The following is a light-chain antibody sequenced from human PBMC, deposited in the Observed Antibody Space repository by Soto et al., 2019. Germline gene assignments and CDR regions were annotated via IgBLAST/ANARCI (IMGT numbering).Light chain of an antibody. Sequence: DIQMTQSPSTLSASVGDRVTITCRASQNINNWLAWYQQKPGNPPKLLIYKASTLDSGVPSRFSGSGSGTEFTLTISSLQPDDFATYYCQQYNTFSRTFGQGTKVEIK. V-gene: IGKV1-5*03. CDR2: KAS. J-gene: IGKJ1*01. CDR1: QNINNW. CDR3: QQYNTFSRT.